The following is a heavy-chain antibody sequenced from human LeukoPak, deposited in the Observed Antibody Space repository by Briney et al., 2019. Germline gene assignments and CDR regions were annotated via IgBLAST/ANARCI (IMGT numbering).Heavy chain of an antibody. Sequence: PSQTLSLTCTVSGXSVTSGGYFWTWIRHHPGKGPEWIGYISNSGTTSYNPSLKSRVSISVDTSNNQFSLSLSSVTAADTAVYYCARDVVVTSSPDAFDIWGQGTMVAVSS. CDR2: ISNSGTT. J-gene: IGHJ3*02. D-gene: IGHD2-21*02. CDR1: GXSVTSGGYF. CDR3: ARDVVVTSSPDAFDI. V-gene: IGHV4-31*03.